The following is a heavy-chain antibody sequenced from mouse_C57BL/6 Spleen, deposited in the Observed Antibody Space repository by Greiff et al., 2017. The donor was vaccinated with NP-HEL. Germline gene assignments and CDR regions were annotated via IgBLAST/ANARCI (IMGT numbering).Heavy chain of an antibody. CDR1: GYTFTSYG. CDR2: IYPRSGNT. Sequence: VQLQQSGPELVKPGASVKIPCKASGYTFTSYGISWVKQRTGQGLEWIGEIYPRSGNTYYNEKFKGKATLTADKSSSTAYMELRSLTSEDAAVYVCARRDGNYEDWDAMDYWGQGTSVTVSS. CDR3: ARRDGNYEDWDAMDY. V-gene: IGHV1-81*01. J-gene: IGHJ4*01. D-gene: IGHD2-1*01.